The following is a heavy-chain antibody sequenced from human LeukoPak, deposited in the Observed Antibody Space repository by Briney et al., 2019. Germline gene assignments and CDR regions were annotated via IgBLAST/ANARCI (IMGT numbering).Heavy chain of an antibody. V-gene: IGHV1-69-2*01. CDR1: GYTFTDYY. Sequence: ASVKISCKVSGYTFTDYYMHWVQQAPGKGLEWMGLVDPEDGETIYAEKFQGRVTINADTSTDTAYMELSSLRSEDTAVYYCATAYCGGDCSYPRPVAWFDPWGQGTLVTVSS. CDR2: VDPEDGET. J-gene: IGHJ5*02. CDR3: ATAYCGGDCSYPRPVAWFDP. D-gene: IGHD2-21*01.